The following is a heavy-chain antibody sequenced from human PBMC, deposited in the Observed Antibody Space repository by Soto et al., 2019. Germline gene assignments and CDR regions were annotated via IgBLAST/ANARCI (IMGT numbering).Heavy chain of an antibody. J-gene: IGHJ3*01. CDR1: GGSISSGDYY. V-gene: IGHV4-30-4*01. Sequence: QVQLQESGPGLVQPSQTLSLTCTVSGGSISSGDYYWNWIRQPPGKGLEWIGNIFFRGSTHYNPSLKSRVFFSVDTSKNQSALRLASVTAADTAVYYCARVITADDAFDVWGQGTMVSVS. D-gene: IGHD2-21*01. CDR2: IFFRGST. CDR3: ARVITADDAFDV.